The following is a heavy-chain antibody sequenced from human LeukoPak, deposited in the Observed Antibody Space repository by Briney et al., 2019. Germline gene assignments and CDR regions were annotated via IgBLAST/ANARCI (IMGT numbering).Heavy chain of an antibody. V-gene: IGHV1-69*01. D-gene: IGHD4-11*01. CDR1: GGTFSSYA. CDR2: IIPIFGTA. Sequence: SVKVSCKASGGTFSSYAISWVRRAPGQGLEWMGGIIPIFGTANYAQKFQGRVTITADESTSTAYMELSSLRSEDTAVYYCARDTSTVTRDYYYYYMDVWGKGTTVTVSS. J-gene: IGHJ6*03. CDR3: ARDTSTVTRDYYYYYMDV.